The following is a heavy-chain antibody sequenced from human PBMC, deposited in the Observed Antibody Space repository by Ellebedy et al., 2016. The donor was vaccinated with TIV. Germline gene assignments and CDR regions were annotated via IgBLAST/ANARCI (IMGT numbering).Heavy chain of an antibody. Sequence: SVKVSCKASGGTFSSYAISWVRQAPGQGLEWMGGIIGMFGTTTYAQKFLGRVTITADELTRSAFMELRRLRSEDTAVYYCARHSGYHATSYLASWGPGSLVTVSS. CDR2: IIGMFGTT. CDR1: GGTFSSYA. CDR3: ARHSGYHATSYLAS. V-gene: IGHV1-69*13. J-gene: IGHJ4*02. D-gene: IGHD5-12*01.